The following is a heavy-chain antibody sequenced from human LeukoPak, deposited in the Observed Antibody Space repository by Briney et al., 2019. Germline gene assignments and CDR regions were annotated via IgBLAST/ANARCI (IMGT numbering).Heavy chain of an antibody. CDR2: ISSSSSYI. D-gene: IGHD6-13*01. V-gene: IGHV3-21*01. J-gene: IGHJ4*02. CDR3: ARDDRDAGIGAAGATFDY. Sequence: PGGSLRLSCAASGFTFSSYSMNWVRQAPGKGLEWVSSISSSSSYIYYADSVKGRFTISRDNAKNSLYLQMNSLRAEDTAVYYCARDDRDAGIGAAGATFDYWGQGTLVTVSS. CDR1: GFTFSSYS.